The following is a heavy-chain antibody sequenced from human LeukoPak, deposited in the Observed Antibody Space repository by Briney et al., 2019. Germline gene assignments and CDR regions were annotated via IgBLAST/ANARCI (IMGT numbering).Heavy chain of an antibody. CDR2: ISYDGSNK. CDR3: AKDGDPDAFDI. D-gene: IGHD3-3*01. CDR1: GFTFSSYG. V-gene: IGHV3-30*18. J-gene: IGHJ3*02. Sequence: GGSLRLSCAASGFTFSSYGMHWVRQAPGEGLEWVAVISYDGSNKYYAASVKGRFTISRDNSKNTLYLQMNSLRAEDTAVYYCAKDGDPDAFDIWGQGTMVTVSS.